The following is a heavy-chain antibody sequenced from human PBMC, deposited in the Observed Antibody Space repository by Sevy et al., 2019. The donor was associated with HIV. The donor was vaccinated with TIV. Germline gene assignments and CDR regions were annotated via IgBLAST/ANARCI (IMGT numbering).Heavy chain of an antibody. CDR1: GFTFSSYS. D-gene: IGHD6-19*01. CDR3: ARAQYSSGWYGRRAFDI. J-gene: IGHJ3*02. CDR2: ISSSSSYI. V-gene: IGHV3-21*01. Sequence: GWSLRLSCAASGFTFSSYSMNWVRQAPGKGLEWVSSISSSSSYIYYADSVKGRFTISRDNAKNSLYLQMNSLRAEDTAVYYCARAQYSSGWYGRRAFDIWGQGTMVTVSS.